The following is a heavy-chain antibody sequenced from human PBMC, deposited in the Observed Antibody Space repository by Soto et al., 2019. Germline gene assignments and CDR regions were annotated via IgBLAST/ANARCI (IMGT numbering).Heavy chain of an antibody. V-gene: IGHV3-48*03. CDR2: ISSSGSTI. J-gene: IGHJ4*02. D-gene: IGHD3-10*01. CDR3: ARELLWFGEPRPYFDY. Sequence: EVQLVESGGGLVQPGGSLRLSCAASGFTFSSYEMNWVRQAPGKGLEWVSYISSSGSTIYYADSVKGRFTISRDNAKNSLYLQMNSLRAEDTAVYYCARELLWFGEPRPYFDYWGQGTLVTVSS. CDR1: GFTFSSYE.